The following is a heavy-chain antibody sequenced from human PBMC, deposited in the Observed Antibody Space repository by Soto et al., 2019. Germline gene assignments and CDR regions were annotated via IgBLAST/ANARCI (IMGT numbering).Heavy chain of an antibody. Sequence: PSETLSLTCAVYGGSFSGYYWSWIRQPPGKGLEWIGEINHSGSTNYNPSLKSRVTISVDTSKNQFSLKLSSVTAADTAVYYCARGGGPRMVYAIGNWFDPWGQGTLVTVSS. D-gene: IGHD2-8*01. CDR3: ARGGGPRMVYAIGNWFDP. CDR2: INHSGST. CDR1: GGSFSGYY. J-gene: IGHJ5*02. V-gene: IGHV4-34*01.